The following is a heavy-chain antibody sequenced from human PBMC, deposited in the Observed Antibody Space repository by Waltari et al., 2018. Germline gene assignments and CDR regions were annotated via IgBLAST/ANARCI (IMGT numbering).Heavy chain of an antibody. V-gene: IGHV1-2*06. Sequence: QVQLVQSGAEVKKPGASVKVSCKASGYTFTGYYMHWVRQAPGQGLEWMGRINPNSGGTNYAQKFQGRDTMTRDTSISRAYMGLSRLRSDDTAVYYWAGGGGSGWYKEGYYFDYWGQGTLVTVSS. J-gene: IGHJ4*02. CDR1: GYTFTGYY. CDR3: AGGGGSGWYKEGYYFDY. CDR2: INPNSGGT. D-gene: IGHD6-19*01.